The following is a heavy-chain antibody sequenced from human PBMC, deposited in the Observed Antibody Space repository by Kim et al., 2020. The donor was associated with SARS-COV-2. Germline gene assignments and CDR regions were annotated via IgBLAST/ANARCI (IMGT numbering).Heavy chain of an antibody. CDR1: GYTLTELS. V-gene: IGHV1-24*01. J-gene: IGHJ4*02. D-gene: IGHD6-13*01. CDR2: FDPEDGET. Sequence: ASVKVSCKVSGYTLTELSMHWVRQAPGKGLEWMGGFDPEDGETIYAQKFQGRVTMTEDTSTDTAYMELSSLRSEDTAVYYCATASGAAEPYYFDYWGQGTLVTVSS. CDR3: ATASGAAEPYYFDY.